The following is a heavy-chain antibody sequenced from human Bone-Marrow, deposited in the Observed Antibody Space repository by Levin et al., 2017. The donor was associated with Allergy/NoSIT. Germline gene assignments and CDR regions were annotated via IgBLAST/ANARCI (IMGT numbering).Heavy chain of an antibody. J-gene: IGHJ6*02. CDR3: ARGPPTSNYGRFYYYGMDV. CDR1: GGSISSYY. Sequence: PSETLSLTCTVSGGSISSYYWSWIRQPPGKGLECIGYIYYSGSTNYNPSLKSRVTISVDTSKNQFSLKLSSVTAADTAVYYCARGPPTSNYGRFYYYGMDVWGQGTTVTVSS. D-gene: IGHD4-11*01. V-gene: IGHV4-59*08. CDR2: IYYSGST.